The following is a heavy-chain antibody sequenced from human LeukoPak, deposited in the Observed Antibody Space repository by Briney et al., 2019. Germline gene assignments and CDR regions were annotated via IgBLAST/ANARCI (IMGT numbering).Heavy chain of an antibody. V-gene: IGHV3-7*03. CDR1: GSISSSSW. CDR2: INQDGSEK. CDR3: AKGEYYYDSSGPPEGY. D-gene: IGHD3-22*01. J-gene: IGHJ4*02. Sequence: GSISSSSWWSWVRQVPGKGLEWVANINQDGSEKNYVDSVKGRFTISRDNAKNSLYLQMNSLRAEDTALYYCAKGEYYYDSSGPPEGYWGQGTLVTVSS.